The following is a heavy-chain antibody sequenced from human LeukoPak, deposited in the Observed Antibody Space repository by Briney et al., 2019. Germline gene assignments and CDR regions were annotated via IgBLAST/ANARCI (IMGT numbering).Heavy chain of an antibody. CDR1: GYTFTGYY. CDR3: ARSPTVTTVVDY. Sequence: VASVTVSCKASGYTFTGYYMHWVRQAPGQGLEWMGWINPNSGGTNYAQKFQGRVTMTRDTSISTAYMELSRLRSDDTAVYYCARSPTVTTVVDYWGQGTLVTVSS. CDR2: INPNSGGT. J-gene: IGHJ4*02. D-gene: IGHD4-17*01. V-gene: IGHV1-2*02.